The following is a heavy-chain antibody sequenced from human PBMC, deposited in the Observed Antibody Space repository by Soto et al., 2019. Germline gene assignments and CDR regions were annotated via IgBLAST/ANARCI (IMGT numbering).Heavy chain of an antibody. D-gene: IGHD3-3*01. CDR2: IYYSGST. CDR3: ARLDESIFGLFDP. Sequence: QLQLQESGPGLVKPSETLSLTCTVSGGSISSSSYYWGWIRQPPGKGLEWIGSIYYSGSTYYNPSLKSRVTISVDTSKNQFSLKLSSVTAADTAVYYCARLDESIFGLFDPWGQGTLVTVSS. CDR1: GGSISSSSYY. J-gene: IGHJ5*02. V-gene: IGHV4-39*01.